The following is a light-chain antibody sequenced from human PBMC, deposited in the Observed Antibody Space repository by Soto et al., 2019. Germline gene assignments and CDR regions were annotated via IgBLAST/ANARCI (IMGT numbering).Light chain of an antibody. CDR2: GAT. V-gene: IGKV1-16*02. J-gene: IGKJ5*01. CDR1: QDISTS. Sequence: DIQMTQSPSSLSASVGDRVTIECRASQDISTSLAWFQQEPGKAPRTLIYGATYRQTGVPSKFSGSGSGTHLTLTINSLQPEDFATYYCQQYDTYPITFGQGTRLEIK. CDR3: QQYDTYPIT.